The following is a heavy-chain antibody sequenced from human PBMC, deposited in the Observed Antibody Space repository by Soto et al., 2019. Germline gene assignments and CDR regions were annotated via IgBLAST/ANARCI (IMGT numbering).Heavy chain of an antibody. CDR2: IYYSGST. CDR3: ASGGIAAADTFDY. J-gene: IGHJ4*02. D-gene: IGHD6-13*01. CDR1: GGSISSGDYY. V-gene: IGHV4-30-4*01. Sequence: PSETLSLTCTVSGGSISSGDYYWSWIRQPPGEGLEWIGYIYYSGSTYYNPSLKSRVTISVDTSKNQFSLKLSSVTAADTAVYYCASGGIAAADTFDYWGQGTLVTVSS.